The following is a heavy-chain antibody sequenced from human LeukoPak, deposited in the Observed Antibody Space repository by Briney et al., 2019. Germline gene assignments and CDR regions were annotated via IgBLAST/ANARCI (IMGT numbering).Heavy chain of an antibody. CDR1: GGSISRYY. CDR2: VYYSGST. J-gene: IGHJ4*02. CDR3: ARGRDGYNYGPFDY. V-gene: IGHV4-59*01. Sequence: PSETLSLTCTVSGGSISRYYWGWIRQPPGKGLEWIGCVYYSGSTDYNPSLKSRVTISEDTSKNQFSLNLSSVTAADTAVYYCARGRDGYNYGPFDYWGQGTLVTVSS. D-gene: IGHD5-24*01.